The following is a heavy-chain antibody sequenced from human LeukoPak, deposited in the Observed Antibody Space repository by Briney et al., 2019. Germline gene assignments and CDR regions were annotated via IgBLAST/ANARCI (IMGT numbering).Heavy chain of an antibody. V-gene: IGHV1-46*01. D-gene: IGHD3-22*01. CDR2: INPSGGST. CDR1: GYTFTSYY. J-gene: IGHJ4*02. CDR3: ARENYYDSSGSTPNYFDY. Sequence: GASVKVSCKASGYTFTSYYMHWVRQAPGQGLEWMGIINPSGGSTSYAQKFQGRATMTRDMSTSTVYMELSSLRSEDTAVYYCARENYYDSSGSTPNYFDYWGQGTLVTVSS.